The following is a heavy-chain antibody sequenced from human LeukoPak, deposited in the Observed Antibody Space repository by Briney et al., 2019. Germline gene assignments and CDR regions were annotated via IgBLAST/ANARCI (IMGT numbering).Heavy chain of an antibody. Sequence: GGSLRLSCAASVFTFSNAWMSWVRQAPGKGLEWGGRIKSKTDGGTTDYAAPVKGRFTISRDDSKNTLYLQMNSLKTEDTAVYYCTKAGYSRYAGGQGTLVTVSS. CDR1: VFTFSNAW. CDR3: TKAGYSRYA. D-gene: IGHD6-13*01. J-gene: IGHJ4*02. CDR2: IKSKTDGGTT. V-gene: IGHV3-15*01.